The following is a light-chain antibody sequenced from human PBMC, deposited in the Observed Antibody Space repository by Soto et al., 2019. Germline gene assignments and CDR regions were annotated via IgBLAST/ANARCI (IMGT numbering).Light chain of an antibody. V-gene: IGLV2-14*01. J-gene: IGLJ2*01. Sequence: QSALTQPASVSGSPGQSITISCTGTSSDVGGAYNYVSWYQQHPGKAPKLMIYEVIHRPSGVSNRFSGSKSGNTASLNIFGLQAEDEADYYCSSFSSTSTIVFGGGTKVTVL. CDR1: SSDVGGAYNY. CDR2: EVI. CDR3: SSFSSTSTIV.